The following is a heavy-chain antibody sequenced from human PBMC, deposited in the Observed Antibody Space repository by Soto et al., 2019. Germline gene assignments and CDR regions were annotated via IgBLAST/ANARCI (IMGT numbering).Heavy chain of an antibody. Sequence: RVPSAASYVKLISACVHRVLKKTEKGLEWVGRIKSKTDGGTTDFAARVKDRFAISRDDSRDMMYMQMNSLKTEDTGVYYFTTDALFTQMLVRFDFWGLGTLVTVSS. CDR1: YVKLISAC. J-gene: IGHJ4*01. CDR2: IKSKTDGGTT. CDR3: TTDALFTQMLVRFDF. V-gene: IGHV3-15*07. D-gene: IGHD3-10*02.